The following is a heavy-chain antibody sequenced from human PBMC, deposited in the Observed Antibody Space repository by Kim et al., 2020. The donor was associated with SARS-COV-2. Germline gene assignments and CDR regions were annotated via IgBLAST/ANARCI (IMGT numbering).Heavy chain of an antibody. CDR3: AKGTVTSDY. J-gene: IGHJ4*02. Sequence: GGSLRLSCAASGFTFSSYGMHWVRQAPGKGLEWVAVISYDGSNKYYADSVKGRFTISRDNSKNTLYLQMNSLRAEDTAVYYCAKGTVTSDYWGQGTLVTVSS. D-gene: IGHD4-17*01. V-gene: IGHV3-30*18. CDR1: GFTFSSYG. CDR2: ISYDGSNK.